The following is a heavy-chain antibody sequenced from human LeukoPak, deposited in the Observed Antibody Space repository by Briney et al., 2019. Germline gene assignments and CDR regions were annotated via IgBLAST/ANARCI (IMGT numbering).Heavy chain of an antibody. CDR1: GFTFSAYG. CDR2: IRYDGSNE. CDR3: AKRFSTSSRYYGMDV. Sequence: GGSLRLSCAASGFTFSAYGMQWVRQAPGKGLGWVAFIRYDGSNEYYADSVKGRFTISRDNSKNTLYLQMDSLRAEDTAVYYCAKRFSTSSRYYGMDVWGQGTTVTVSS. J-gene: IGHJ6*02. V-gene: IGHV3-30*02. D-gene: IGHD2-2*01.